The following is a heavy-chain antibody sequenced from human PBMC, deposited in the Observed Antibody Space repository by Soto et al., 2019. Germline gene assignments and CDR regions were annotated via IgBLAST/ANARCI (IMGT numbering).Heavy chain of an antibody. J-gene: IGHJ5*02. V-gene: IGHV1-18*01. D-gene: IGHD2-2*01. CDR2: ISLYSDGT. CDR1: GYTFSNYG. CDR3: ARVVPGAEAWFGP. Sequence: ASVKVSCKTSGYTFSNYGITWVRQAPGQPLEWLGWISLYSDGTNYAQKFQGRVPMTTDTSTTTAYMELRSLRSDDTAVYYCARVVPGAEAWFGPWGQGTLVTVSS.